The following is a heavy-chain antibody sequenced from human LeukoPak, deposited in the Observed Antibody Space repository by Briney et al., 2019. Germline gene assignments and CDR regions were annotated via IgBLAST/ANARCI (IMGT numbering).Heavy chain of an antibody. D-gene: IGHD3-22*01. CDR2: ISWNSGSI. Sequence: GRSLRLSCAASGFTFDDYAMHWVRHAPGKGLEWVSGISWNSGSIGYADSVKGRFTISRDNAKNSPYLQMNSLRAEDTALYYCARDKAEVGYSQFDYWGQGTLVTVSS. J-gene: IGHJ4*02. CDR3: ARDKAEVGYSQFDY. V-gene: IGHV3-9*01. CDR1: GFTFDDYA.